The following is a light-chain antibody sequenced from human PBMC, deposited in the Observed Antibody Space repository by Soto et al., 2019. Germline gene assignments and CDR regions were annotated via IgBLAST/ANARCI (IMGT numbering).Light chain of an antibody. CDR1: QDISSY. J-gene: IGKJ2*01. CDR3: QQYYGYPYT. V-gene: IGKV1-8*01. Sequence: AIRMTQSPSSFSASTGDRVTITCRASQDISSYLAWYQQRPGKAPKLLIYAASTLQTGVPPRFSGSGSGTDFTLTISCLQSEDFATYYCQQYYGYPYTFAQGTKVEVK. CDR2: AAS.